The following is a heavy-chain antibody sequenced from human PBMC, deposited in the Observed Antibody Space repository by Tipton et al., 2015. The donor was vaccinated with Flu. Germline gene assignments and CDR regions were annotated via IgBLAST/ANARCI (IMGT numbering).Heavy chain of an antibody. CDR2: MYHSGSS. Sequence: TLSLTCTASYGSMTGHYWNWIRQPPGKGLEWIWYMYHSGSSNYNPSLKSRLTVSVDTSNFQSSLTLTSVTAADTAVYYCARGDSSGYYFDYWGQGILVTVSS. V-gene: IGHV4-59*11. D-gene: IGHD3-22*01. CDR3: ARGDSSGYYFDY. CDR1: YGSMTGHY. J-gene: IGHJ4*02.